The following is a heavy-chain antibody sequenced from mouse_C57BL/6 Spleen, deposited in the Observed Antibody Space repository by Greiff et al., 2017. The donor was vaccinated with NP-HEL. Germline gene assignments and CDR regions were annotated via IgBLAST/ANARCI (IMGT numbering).Heavy chain of an antibody. D-gene: IGHD1-1*01. CDR2: INPNNGGT. CDR1: GYTFTDYY. CDR3: ASAYYYGSSYDY. V-gene: IGHV1-26*01. Sequence: VQLQQSGPELVKPGASVKISCKASGYTFTDYYMNWVKQSHGKSLEWIGDINPNNGGTSYNQKFKGKATLTVDKSSSTAYMELRSLTSEDSAVYYCASAYYYGSSYDYWGQGTTLTVSS. J-gene: IGHJ2*01.